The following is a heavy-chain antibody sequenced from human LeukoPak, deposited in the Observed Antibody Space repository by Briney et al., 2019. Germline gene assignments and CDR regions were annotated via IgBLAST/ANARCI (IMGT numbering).Heavy chain of an antibody. CDR2: ISGSGGST. J-gene: IGHJ4*02. Sequence: PGGSLRLSRAASGFTFSSYAMSWVRQAPGKGLEWVSAISGSGGSTYYADSVKGRFTISRDNSKNTLYLQMNSLRAEDTAVYYCAKVLRYFDWLLVPFDYWGQGTLVTVSS. CDR3: AKVLRYFDWLLVPFDY. V-gene: IGHV3-23*01. CDR1: GFTFSSYA. D-gene: IGHD3-9*01.